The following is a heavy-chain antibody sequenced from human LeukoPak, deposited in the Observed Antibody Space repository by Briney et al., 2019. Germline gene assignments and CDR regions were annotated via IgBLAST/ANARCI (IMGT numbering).Heavy chain of an antibody. Sequence: GGSLTLSCPPSGFTFSSYGMHWVRQAPGKGLEWVAFIRYDGSNKYYADSVKGRFTISRDNSKNTLYLQMNSLRAGDTAVYYCAKEGRITIFGVVPPLYNWFDPWGQGTLVTVSS. CDR1: GFTFSSYG. CDR2: IRYDGSNK. CDR3: AKEGRITIFGVVPPLYNWFDP. V-gene: IGHV3-30*02. D-gene: IGHD3-3*01. J-gene: IGHJ5*02.